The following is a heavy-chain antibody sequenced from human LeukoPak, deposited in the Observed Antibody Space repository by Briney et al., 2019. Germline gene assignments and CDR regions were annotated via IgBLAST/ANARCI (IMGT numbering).Heavy chain of an antibody. CDR2: ISGYNGNT. J-gene: IGHJ4*02. CDR1: GYTFASYD. D-gene: IGHD6-19*01. CDR3: ARVSVAGMFFDY. V-gene: IGHV1-18*01. Sequence: ASVKVSCKASGYTFASYDISWVRQAPGQGLEWMGWISGYNGNTNYAQKLQGRVTMTTDTSTSTAYMELRSLRSDDTAVYYCARVSVAGMFFDYWGQGTLVTVSS.